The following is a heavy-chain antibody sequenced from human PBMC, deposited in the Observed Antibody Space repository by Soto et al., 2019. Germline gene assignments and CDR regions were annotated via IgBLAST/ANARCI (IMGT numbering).Heavy chain of an antibody. CDR3: ARDLGGSHDY. D-gene: IGHD3-16*01. V-gene: IGHV3-74*01. CDR2: IKTDGSVT. Sequence: GGSLRLSCAASGFTFSTDWMHWVRQAPGKGLVWVSRIKTDGSVTTYADSVKGRFTISRDNAKNTLDLQMNTLRAEDTAVYYCARDLGGSHDYWGRGTLVTVSS. J-gene: IGHJ4*02. CDR1: GFTFSTDW.